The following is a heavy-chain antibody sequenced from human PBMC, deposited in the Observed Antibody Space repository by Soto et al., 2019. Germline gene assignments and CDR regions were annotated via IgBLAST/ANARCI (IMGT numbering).Heavy chain of an antibody. D-gene: IGHD3-3*01. J-gene: IGHJ5*02. Sequence: TLSLTCAVYCGSFSGYYWSWIRQPPGKGXEWIGEINHSGSTNYNPSLKSRVTISVDTSKNQFSLKLSSVTAADTAVYYCARGYRDFWSGYYSVFGTNWFDPWGQGTLVTVSS. CDR3: ARGYRDFWSGYYSVFGTNWFDP. V-gene: IGHV4-34*01. CDR2: INHSGST. CDR1: CGSFSGYY.